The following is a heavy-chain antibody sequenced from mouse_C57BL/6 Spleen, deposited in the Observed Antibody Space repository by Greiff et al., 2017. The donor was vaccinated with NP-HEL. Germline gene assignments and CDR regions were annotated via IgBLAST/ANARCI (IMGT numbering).Heavy chain of an antibody. CDR3: SRSVYALGAMDY. Sequence: VQLQESGAELAKPGASVKLSCKASGYTFTSYWMNWVKQRPGQGLEWIGYINPSSGYTKYNQKFKDKATLTADKSSSTAYMQLSSLTYEDSAVYYCSRSVYALGAMDYWGQGTSVTVSS. CDR1: GYTFTSYW. J-gene: IGHJ4*01. CDR2: INPSSGYT. D-gene: IGHD6-5*01. V-gene: IGHV1-7*01.